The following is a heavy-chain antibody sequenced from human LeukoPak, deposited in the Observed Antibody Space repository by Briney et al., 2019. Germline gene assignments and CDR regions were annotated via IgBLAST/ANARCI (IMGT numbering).Heavy chain of an antibody. Sequence: SETLSLTCTVSGGSVSSGSYYWSWIRQPPGKGLEWIGYIYYSGSTYYNPSLKSRVTISVDTSENQFSLKLSSVTAADTAVYYCARDNSGWFDPWGQGTLVTVSS. CDR3: ARDNSGWFDP. D-gene: IGHD3-22*01. CDR1: GGSVSSGSYY. CDR2: IYYSGST. J-gene: IGHJ5*02. V-gene: IGHV4-30-4*08.